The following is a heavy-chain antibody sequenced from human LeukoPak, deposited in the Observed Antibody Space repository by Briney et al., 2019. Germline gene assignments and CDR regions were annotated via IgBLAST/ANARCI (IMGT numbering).Heavy chain of an antibody. J-gene: IGHJ4*02. Sequence: SETLSLTCTVSGGSISSSSYYWGWIRQPPGKGLEYIGSIHYSGSTYYNLSLKSRVTISVDTSKNQFSLKLTSVTAADTAVYFCARGAEYYAIWRGYAGYSDYWGQGISVTVSS. D-gene: IGHD3-3*01. CDR2: IHYSGST. V-gene: IGHV4-39*01. CDR1: GGSISSSSYY. CDR3: ARGAEYYAIWRGYAGYSDY.